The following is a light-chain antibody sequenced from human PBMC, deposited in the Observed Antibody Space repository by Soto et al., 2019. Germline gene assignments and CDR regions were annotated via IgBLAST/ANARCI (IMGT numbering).Light chain of an antibody. CDR3: SSYTSSSTLV. Sequence: QSVLTQPASVSGSTGQSITISCTGTSSDVGVYNYVSWYQQHPGKAPKLMIYEVSNRPSGVSNRFSGSKSGNTASLTISGLQAEDEADYYCSSYTSSSTLVFGGGTKLTVL. J-gene: IGLJ3*02. CDR1: SSDVGVYNY. V-gene: IGLV2-14*01. CDR2: EVS.